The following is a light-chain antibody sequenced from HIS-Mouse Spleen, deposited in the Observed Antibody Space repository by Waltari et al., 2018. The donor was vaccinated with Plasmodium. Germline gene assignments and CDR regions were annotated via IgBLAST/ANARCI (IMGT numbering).Light chain of an antibody. J-gene: IGLJ3*02. CDR3: CSYAGSSNWV. CDR2: EGS. CDR1: SSDVGSYNL. Sequence: QSALTQPASVSGSPGQSITISCTGTSSDVGSYNLVSWYQQHPGKAPKLMIYEGSKRPAGVSNRCSGSKSGNTASLTISGIQAEAEADYYCCSYAGSSNWVFGGGTKLTVL. V-gene: IGLV2-23*01.